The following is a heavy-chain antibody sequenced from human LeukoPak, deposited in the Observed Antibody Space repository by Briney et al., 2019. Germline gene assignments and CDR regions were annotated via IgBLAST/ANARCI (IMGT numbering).Heavy chain of an antibody. D-gene: IGHD3-22*01. CDR3: ARFVWSTGYYHDY. CDR1: GITFNSYS. J-gene: IGHJ4*02. CDR2: ISFTSIYI. V-gene: IGHV3-21*01. Sequence: KSGGSLRVSRSAFGITFNSYSMGWVRQAPRKGLGLVSSISFTSIYISFADLVKDRFTITRDNAKNSQYQQINSLRAEDTAVYYYARFVWSTGYYHDYWGQGTLVTVFS.